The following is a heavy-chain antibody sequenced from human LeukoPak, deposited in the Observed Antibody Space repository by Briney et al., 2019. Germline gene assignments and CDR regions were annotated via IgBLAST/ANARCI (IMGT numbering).Heavy chain of an antibody. D-gene: IGHD3-9*01. CDR3: ARQVTYYDILTGYSEHYFDY. Sequence: GGSLRLSCAASGFTFSSYSMNWVRQAPGKGLEWVSSISSSSSYIYYADSVKGRFTISRDNSKNTLYLQMNSLRAEDTAVYYCARQVTYYDILTGYSEHYFDYWGQGTLVTVSS. CDR2: ISSSSSYI. CDR1: GFTFSSYS. J-gene: IGHJ4*02. V-gene: IGHV3-21*01.